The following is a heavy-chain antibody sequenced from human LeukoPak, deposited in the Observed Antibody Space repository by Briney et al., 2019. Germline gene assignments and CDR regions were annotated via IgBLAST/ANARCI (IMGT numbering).Heavy chain of an antibody. V-gene: IGHV3-23*01. CDR2: IGGSAGNT. J-gene: IGHJ1*01. D-gene: IGHD2-21*02. CDR1: GFTFSSHA. Sequence: GVSLRLSCGASGFTFSSHAMIGVRRAPGRGLECVSDIGGSAGNTYYAESVKGRFTISRDKSKNTLFLQLNHLRAEETAVYYWVKDARSAGLVVTATRPKYFQHCGQGTLVTVSS. CDR3: VKDARSAGLVVTATRPKYFQH.